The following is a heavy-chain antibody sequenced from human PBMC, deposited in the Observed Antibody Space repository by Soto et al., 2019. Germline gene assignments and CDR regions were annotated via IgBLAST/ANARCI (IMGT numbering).Heavy chain of an antibody. CDR2: IYWDDDK. CDR1: GFSLSTSGVG. Sequence: QITLKESGPTLVKPTQTLTLTCTFSGFSLSTSGVGVGWIRQPPGKALEWLALIYWDDDKRYSSSLNSRLTITKDTSKNQVVLTMTNMDPVDTATYYWAHSRPPRLLDYWGQGTLVTVSS. J-gene: IGHJ4*02. CDR3: AHSRPPRLLDY. V-gene: IGHV2-5*02. D-gene: IGHD6-6*01.